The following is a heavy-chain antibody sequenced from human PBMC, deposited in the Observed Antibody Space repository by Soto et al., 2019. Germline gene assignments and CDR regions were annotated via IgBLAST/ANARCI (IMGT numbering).Heavy chain of an antibody. J-gene: IGHJ6*02. CDR2: IIPIFGTA. Sequence: QVQLVQSGAEVKKPGSSVKVSCKASGGTFSSYAISWVRQAPGQGLEWMGGIIPIFGTANYAQKFQGRVTITADESTSTAYMELSSLRSEDTAVYYCARGGYGSGSPTIGSMDVWGQGTTVTVSS. CDR3: ARGGYGSGSPTIGSMDV. CDR1: GGTFSSYA. V-gene: IGHV1-69*01. D-gene: IGHD3-10*01.